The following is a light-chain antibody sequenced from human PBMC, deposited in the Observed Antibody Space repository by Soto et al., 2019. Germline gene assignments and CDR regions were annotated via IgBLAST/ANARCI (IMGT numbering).Light chain of an antibody. Sequence: EIVLTQSPGTLSLSHGGRATLSCRASQSVRSSYLAWYQQRPGQAPRLLIFGASFRATGIPDRFSGSVSGTDFTLTISRLDPEDFAVYYCQHYGSPLTVGGGTKVEIK. J-gene: IGKJ4*01. CDR2: GAS. CDR1: QSVRSSY. CDR3: QHYGSPLT. V-gene: IGKV3-20*01.